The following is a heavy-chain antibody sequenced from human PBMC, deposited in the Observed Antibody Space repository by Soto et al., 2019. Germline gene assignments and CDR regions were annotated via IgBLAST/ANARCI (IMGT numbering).Heavy chain of an antibody. V-gene: IGHV4-31*03. CDR1: GGSISSGGYY. CDR2: IFPSGTT. J-gene: IGHJ4*02. CDR3: ARSREFDY. Sequence: SETLSLTCTVSGGSISSGGYYWSWIRQHPGKGLGWIGYIFPSGTTYYNPSLKSRVTISIDVSKNQFSLSLRSLTAADTAVYYCARSREFDYWSQGTLVTVSS.